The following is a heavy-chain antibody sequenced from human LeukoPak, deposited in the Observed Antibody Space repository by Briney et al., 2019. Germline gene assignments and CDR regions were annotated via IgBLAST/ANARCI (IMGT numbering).Heavy chain of an antibody. J-gene: IGHJ4*02. CDR3: ARHSTVTYYFDY. CDR2: IYYSGST. D-gene: IGHD4-17*01. V-gene: IGHV4-59*08. Sequence: PSETLSLTCAVYGGSFSGYYWSWIRQPPGKGLEWIGYIYYSGSTNYNPSLKSRVTISVDTSKNQFSLKLSSVTAADTAVYYCARHSTVTYYFDYWGQGTLVTVSS. CDR1: GGSFSGYY.